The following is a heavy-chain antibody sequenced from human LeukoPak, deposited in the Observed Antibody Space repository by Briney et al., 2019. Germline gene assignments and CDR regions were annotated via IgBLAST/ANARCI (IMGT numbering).Heavy chain of an antibody. CDR1: GGSISSGGYY. V-gene: IGHV4-61*02. J-gene: IGHJ6*03. Sequence: PSETLSLTCTVSGGSISSGGYYWSWIRQPAGKGLEWIGRIYTSGSTNYNPSLKSRVTMSVDTSKNQFSLKLSSVTAADTAVYYCARDSLGYCSSTSCSRYYYYYYYMDVWGKGTTVTVSS. CDR3: ARDSLGYCSSTSCSRYYYYYYYMDV. CDR2: IYTSGST. D-gene: IGHD2-2*01.